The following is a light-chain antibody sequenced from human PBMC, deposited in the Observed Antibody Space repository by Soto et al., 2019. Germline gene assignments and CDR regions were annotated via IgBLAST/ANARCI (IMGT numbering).Light chain of an antibody. V-gene: IGLV2-8*01. Sequence: QSALTQPPSASGSPGQSVTISCTGTSSDVGGYNSVSWYQHHPGKAPKLMIYEVSKRPSGVPDRFSGSKSANTASLTVSGLQAEDEADYYYSSYAGSSNYVFGTGTKVTVL. CDR2: EVS. J-gene: IGLJ1*01. CDR1: SSDVGGYNS. CDR3: SSYAGSSNYV.